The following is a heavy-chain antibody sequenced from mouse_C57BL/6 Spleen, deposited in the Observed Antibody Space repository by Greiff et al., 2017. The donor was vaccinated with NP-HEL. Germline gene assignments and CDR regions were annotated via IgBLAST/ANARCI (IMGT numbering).Heavy chain of an antibody. CDR2: IRSKSNNYAT. J-gene: IGHJ4*01. V-gene: IGHV10-1*01. CDR3: VRHNYGDYYAMDY. Sequence: DAGGGLVQPKGSLKLSCAASGFSFNTYAMNWVRQAPGKGLEWVARIRSKSNNYATYYADSVKDRFTISRDDSESMLYLQMNNLKTEDTAMYYCVRHNYGDYYAMDYWGQGTSVTVSS. CDR1: GFSFNTYA. D-gene: IGHD1-1*01.